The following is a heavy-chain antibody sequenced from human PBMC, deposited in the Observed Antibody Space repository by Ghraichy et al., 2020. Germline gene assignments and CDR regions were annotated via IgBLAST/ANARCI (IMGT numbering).Heavy chain of an antibody. CDR1: AFTFSSYW. CDR2: INQDGSEK. V-gene: IGHV3-7*04. CDR3: ARDFVVGTTFYFDY. J-gene: IGHJ4*02. D-gene: IGHD2/OR15-2a*01. Sequence: GGSLRLSCAASAFTFSSYWMSWVRQAPGKGLEWVANINQDGSEKYYVDSVEGRFTISRDNAKNSLYLEMNSLRAEDTAVYYCARDFVVGTTFYFDYWGQGTLVTVSS.